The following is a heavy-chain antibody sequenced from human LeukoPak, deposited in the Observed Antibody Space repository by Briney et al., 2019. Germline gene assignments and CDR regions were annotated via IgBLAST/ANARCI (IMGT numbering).Heavy chain of an antibody. V-gene: IGHV1-46*01. CDR2: INPSGGST. D-gene: IGHD3-9*01. CDR1: GYTFTSYY. Sequence: ASVRVSCKASGYTFTSYYMHWVRQAPGQGLEWMGIINPSGGSTSYAQKFQGRVTMTRDTSTSTVCMELSSLRSEDTAVYYCARDGQGILTGLYYYYYYMDVWGKGTTVTVSS. CDR3: ARDGQGILTGLYYYYYYMDV. J-gene: IGHJ6*03.